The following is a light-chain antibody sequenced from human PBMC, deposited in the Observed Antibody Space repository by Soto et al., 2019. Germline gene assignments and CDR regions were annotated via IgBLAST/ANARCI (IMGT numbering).Light chain of an antibody. CDR1: SSDVGLYDY. J-gene: IGLJ1*01. V-gene: IGLV2-8*01. CDR3: SSYGGNSNYV. Sequence: QSALPHPPSASWSPGHSVTISCTGTSSDVGLYDYVSWYQQHPGKVPKLLIYEVTQRPSGVPDRFSGSKSGNTASLTVSGLQAEDQADYYCSSYGGNSNYVFGTGTKVTXL. CDR2: EVT.